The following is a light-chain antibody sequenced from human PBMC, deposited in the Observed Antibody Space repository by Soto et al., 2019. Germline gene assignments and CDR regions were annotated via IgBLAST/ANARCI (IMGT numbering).Light chain of an antibody. V-gene: IGKV3-20*01. Sequence: EPVLTQSPGTLSLSPGERATLSCRTSQSVSASQLAWYQQKPGQAPRLLIYGISKRAAGIPDRFTGSGSGTDFTLTIDGLEPEDFAVYYCQQYTQSLWTFGQGTRLEIK. CDR1: QSVSASQ. J-gene: IGKJ5*01. CDR2: GIS. CDR3: QQYTQSLWT.